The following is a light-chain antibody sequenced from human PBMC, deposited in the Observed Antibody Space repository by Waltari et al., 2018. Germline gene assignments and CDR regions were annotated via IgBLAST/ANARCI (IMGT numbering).Light chain of an antibody. CDR3: SSFSSSSTVV. Sequence: QSALTQPASVSGSPGQSITISCTGTSSDVGAYKSVSWYQQHPGKVPKLMIYEVSNRPSGVSNRFSGSKSGNTASLTISGLQAEDEADYYCSSFSSSSTVVFGGGTKLTVL. CDR2: EVS. V-gene: IGLV2-14*01. J-gene: IGLJ2*01. CDR1: SSDVGAYKS.